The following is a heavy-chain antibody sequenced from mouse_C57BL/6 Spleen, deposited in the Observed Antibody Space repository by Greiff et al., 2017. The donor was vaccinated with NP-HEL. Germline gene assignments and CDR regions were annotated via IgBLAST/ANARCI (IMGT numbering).Heavy chain of an antibody. CDR2: IDPSDSYT. V-gene: IGHV1-50*01. CDR1: GYTFTSYW. J-gene: IGHJ4*01. CDR3: ARSRGLLYAMDY. D-gene: IGHD1-1*01. Sequence: QVQLKQPGAELVKPGASVKLSCKASGYTFTSYWMQWVKQRPGQGLEWIGEIDPSDSYTNYNQKFKGKATLTVDTSSSTAYMQLSSLTSEDSAVYYCARSRGLLYAMDYWGQGTSVTVSS.